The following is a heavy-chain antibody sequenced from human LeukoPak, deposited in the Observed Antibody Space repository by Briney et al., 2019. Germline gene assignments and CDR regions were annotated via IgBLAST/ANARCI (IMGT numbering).Heavy chain of an antibody. D-gene: IGHD3-22*01. CDR3: ARNRGASGYFWVDY. Sequence: GGSLRLSCAAAGFTFSAYAMHWVRQAPGKGLEWVAVISADGNKEDYADSVKSRFTISRDNSKNTLYLQMNSLRPEDTAVYYCARNRGASGYFWVDYWGQGTLVSVSS. V-gene: IGHV3-30-3*01. CDR2: ISADGNKE. J-gene: IGHJ4*02. CDR1: GFTFSAYA.